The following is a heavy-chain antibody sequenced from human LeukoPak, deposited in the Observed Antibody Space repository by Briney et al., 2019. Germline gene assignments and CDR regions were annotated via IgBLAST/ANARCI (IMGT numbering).Heavy chain of an antibody. D-gene: IGHD6-13*01. CDR1: GFTFSSYA. J-gene: IGHJ4*02. V-gene: IGHV3-23*01. CDR2: ISGSGVDT. CDR3: AKVNSGWSPFDS. Sequence: DPGGSLRLSCAASGFTFSSYAMSWVRQAPGKGLEWVSTISGSGVDTHYADSVKGRFTISRDNSKNTLSLQMNSLRAEDTAVYYCAKVNSGWSPFDSWGQGTLVTVSS.